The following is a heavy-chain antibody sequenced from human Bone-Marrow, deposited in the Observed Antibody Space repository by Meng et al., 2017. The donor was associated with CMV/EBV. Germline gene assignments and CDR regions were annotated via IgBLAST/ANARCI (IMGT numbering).Heavy chain of an antibody. D-gene: IGHD3-3*01. CDR2: INHSGST. V-gene: IGHV4-34*01. Sequence: SETLSLTCAVYGGSFSGYYWSWIRQPPGKGLEWIGEINHSGSTNYNPSLKSRVTLSLDTSKNQFSLKLSSVTAADTAVYYCARGRVRFLEWLSAYYFDYWGQGTLVTVSS. J-gene: IGHJ4*02. CDR1: GGSFSGYY. CDR3: ARGRVRFLEWLSAYYFDY.